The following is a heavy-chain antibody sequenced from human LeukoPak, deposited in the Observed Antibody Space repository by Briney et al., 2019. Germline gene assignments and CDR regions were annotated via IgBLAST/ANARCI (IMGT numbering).Heavy chain of an antibody. V-gene: IGHV3-21*01. D-gene: IGHD2-15*01. CDR2: ISSSSSYI. CDR3: AREGTYCSGNTCYSY. CDR1: GFTFSDYS. Sequence: GGSLRLSCAVSGFTFSDYSMSWVRQAPGKGLEWVSSISSSSSYIYYADSVKGRFTISRDNAKNSLYLQMNSLSAEDTAVYYCAREGTYCSGNTCYSYWGQGTLVTVSS. J-gene: IGHJ4*02.